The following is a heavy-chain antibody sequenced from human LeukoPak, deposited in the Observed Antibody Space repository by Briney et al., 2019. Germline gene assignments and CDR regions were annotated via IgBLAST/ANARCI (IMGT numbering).Heavy chain of an antibody. D-gene: IGHD6-13*01. V-gene: IGHV4-39*07. CDR1: GGSISSGSYY. Sequence: SETLSLTRTVSGGSISSGSYYWSWIRQPPGKGLEWIGEINHSGSTNYNPSLKSRVTISVDTSKNQFSLKLSSVTAADTAVYYCAPSFWTRIAAADHFDYWGQGTLVTVSS. CDR2: INHSGST. CDR3: APSFWTRIAAADHFDY. J-gene: IGHJ4*02.